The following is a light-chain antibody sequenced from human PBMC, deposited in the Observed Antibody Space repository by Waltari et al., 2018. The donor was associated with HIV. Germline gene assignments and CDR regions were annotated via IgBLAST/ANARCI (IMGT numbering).Light chain of an antibody. V-gene: IGLV2-23*01. Sequence: QSALTQPASVSGSPGQSITISCTGTSSDVGSYYLFSWYQQPPGNAPQVMIYEGSKRTSGFANRFSGSKSGNTDSLTISGRQAEDEADYYCCSYTGSSTRRPYVFGTGTKVTVL. CDR2: EGS. J-gene: IGLJ1*01. CDR1: SSDVGSYYL. CDR3: CSYTGSSTRRPYV.